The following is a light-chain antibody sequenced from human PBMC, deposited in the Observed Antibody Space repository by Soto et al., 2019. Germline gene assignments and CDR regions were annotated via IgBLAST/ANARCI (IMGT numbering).Light chain of an antibody. CDR1: SSDVGGYNY. CDR2: DVS. V-gene: IGLV2-14*01. J-gene: IGLJ1*01. CDR3: SSYTRSSTRYV. Sequence: QSVLTQPASVSGSPGQSITISCTGTSSDVGGYNYVSWYQQHPGKAPKLMICDVSNRPSGVSNRFSGSKSGNTASLTISGLQAEDEADYYCSSYTRSSTRYVFGTGTKVTVL.